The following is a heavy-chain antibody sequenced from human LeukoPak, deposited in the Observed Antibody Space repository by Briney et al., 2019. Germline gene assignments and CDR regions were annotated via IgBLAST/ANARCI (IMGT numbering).Heavy chain of an antibody. J-gene: IGHJ4*02. Sequence: SGGSLRLSCAASGFTFSSCGMSWVRQAPGKGLEWVSALSDSGGSTFYADSVKGRFTISRDNSKNTLYLQLNRLRAEDTAVYYCAKPARTDYADYWGQGTLVTVSS. CDR3: AKPARTDYADY. D-gene: IGHD1-14*01. V-gene: IGHV3-23*01. CDR1: GFTFSSCG. CDR2: LSDSGGST.